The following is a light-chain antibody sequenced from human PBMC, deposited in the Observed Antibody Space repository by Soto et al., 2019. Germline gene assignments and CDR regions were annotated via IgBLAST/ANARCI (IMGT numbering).Light chain of an antibody. CDR1: ASDIGRYNY. V-gene: IGLV2-8*01. Sequence: QSALTQPPSASGSPGQSVTISCIGTASDIGRYNYVSWYQHHPGKAPKLIIYEVTKRPSGVPDRFSGSKSGNTASLTVSGLQADDEADYYCSSFTRSSTGLFGGGTKLTVL. CDR3: SSFTRSSTGL. CDR2: EVT. J-gene: IGLJ3*02.